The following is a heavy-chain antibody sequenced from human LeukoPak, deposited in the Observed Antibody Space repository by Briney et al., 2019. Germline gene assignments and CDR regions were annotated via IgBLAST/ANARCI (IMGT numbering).Heavy chain of an antibody. CDR1: GAAIGTYY. V-gene: IGHV4-59*01. CDR3: ARAQGYSSGWDFQH. D-gene: IGHD6-19*01. Sequence: SETLSLTCTVSGAAIGTYYWSWIRKPPGMGLEGIGYIYYTGSTNYNPSLKSRVTISVDASKNQFSLKMSSMTAADTAVYYCARAQGYSSGWDFQHWGQGTLVTVSS. J-gene: IGHJ1*01. CDR2: IYYTGST.